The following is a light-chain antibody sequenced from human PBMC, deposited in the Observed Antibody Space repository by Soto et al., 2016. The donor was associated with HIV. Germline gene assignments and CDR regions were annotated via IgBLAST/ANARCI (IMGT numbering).Light chain of an antibody. V-gene: IGKV1-39*01. CDR1: QGIGNE. J-gene: IGKJ2*01. CDR2: LIS. Sequence: DIQMTQSPPSLSASVGDRVSITCRSSQGIGNELGWYQQKPGRAPKRLIYLISTLQSGVPSRFSGSGSGTDFTLTISSLQPEDFATYYCQQSYSTRMYTFGQGTKLEI. CDR3: QQSYSTRMYT.